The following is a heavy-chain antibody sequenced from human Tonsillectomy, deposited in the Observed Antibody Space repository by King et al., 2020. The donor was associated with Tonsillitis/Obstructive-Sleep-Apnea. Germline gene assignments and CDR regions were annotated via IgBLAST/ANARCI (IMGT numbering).Heavy chain of an antibody. CDR3: ARAALRWYLDC. V-gene: IGHV1-18*01. CDR1: GYIFISYG. CDR2: ISGYNGNT. J-gene: IGHJ4*02. Sequence: QLVQSGAEVKKPGASVKVSCKASGYIFISYGISWVRQAPGQGLEWMGWISGYNGNTNYAQKVQGRVTMTTDTSTNTAYMELRSLRSDDTAVYYCARAALRWYLDCWGQGTLVSVSS. D-gene: IGHD4-23*01.